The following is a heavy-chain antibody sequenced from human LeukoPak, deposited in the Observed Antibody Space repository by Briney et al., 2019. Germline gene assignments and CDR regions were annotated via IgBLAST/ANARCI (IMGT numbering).Heavy chain of an antibody. CDR1: GYTFTGYY. Sequence: ASVKVSCKASGYTFTGYYMHWVRQAPGQGLDGMGWINPNSGGTNYAQKFQGRVTMTRDTSISTAYMELSRLRSDDTAVYYCARVDTAMDPFDYWGQGTLVTVSS. J-gene: IGHJ4*02. CDR3: ARVDTAMDPFDY. V-gene: IGHV1-2*02. CDR2: INPNSGGT. D-gene: IGHD5-18*01.